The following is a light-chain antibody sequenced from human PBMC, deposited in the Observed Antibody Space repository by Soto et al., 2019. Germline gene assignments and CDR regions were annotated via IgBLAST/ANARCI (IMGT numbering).Light chain of an antibody. J-gene: IGKJ3*01. V-gene: IGKV3-20*01. CDR1: QSVSSNY. CDR2: AAS. CDR3: QQYGRSPPFS. Sequence: EIVLTQSPGTLSLSAGERATLSCWASQSVSSNYLAWYQQKPGQAPRLLIYAASTRASGIPDRFSGFGSGTDFTLIISNLEPEDFAVYYCQQYGRSPPFSFGPGTKVVS.